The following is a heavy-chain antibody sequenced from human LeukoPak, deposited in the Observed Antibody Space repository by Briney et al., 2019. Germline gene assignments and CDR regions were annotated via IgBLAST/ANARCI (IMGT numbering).Heavy chain of an antibody. V-gene: IGHV1-2*02. CDR1: GYTFTGYY. D-gene: IGHD3-10*01. J-gene: IGHJ4*02. CDR3: ERFPPYYGSPFDY. CDR2: INPNSGGT. Sequence: ASVKVSCKASGYTFTGYYMHWVRQAPGQGLEWMGWINPNSGGTNYAQKFQGRVTMTRDTSICTAYMELSRLRSDDTAVYYCERFPPYYGSPFDYWGQGTLVTVSS.